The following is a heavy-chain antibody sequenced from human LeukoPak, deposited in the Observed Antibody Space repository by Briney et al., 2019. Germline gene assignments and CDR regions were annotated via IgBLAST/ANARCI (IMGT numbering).Heavy chain of an antibody. J-gene: IGHJ4*02. Sequence: SETLSLTCTVSGYSISSGYYWGWIRQPPGKGLEWIGGIYHSGSTYYNPSLKSRVTISVDTSKNQFSLKLSSVTAADTAVYYCAFDGDLGHWGQGTLVTVFS. V-gene: IGHV4-38-2*02. CDR2: IYHSGST. CDR3: AFDGDLGH. CDR1: GYSISSGYY. D-gene: IGHD7-27*01.